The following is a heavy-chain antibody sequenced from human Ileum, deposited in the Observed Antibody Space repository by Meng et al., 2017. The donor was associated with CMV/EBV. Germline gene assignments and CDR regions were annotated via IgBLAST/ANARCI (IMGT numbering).Heavy chain of an antibody. J-gene: IGHJ4*02. CDR2: VKKKKDGGTT. CDR3: ASDAYFCIRD. Sequence: GESLKISCEASGLMFSDTWMNWVRQAPGKGLEWVGHVKKKKDGGTTDLAAPVKGRFTISRDDSTGTVYLQMNNLKAEDTAVYYCASDAYFCIRDWGQGTLVNGAS. D-gene: IGHD3-3*02. V-gene: IGHV3-15*01. CDR1: GLMFSDTW.